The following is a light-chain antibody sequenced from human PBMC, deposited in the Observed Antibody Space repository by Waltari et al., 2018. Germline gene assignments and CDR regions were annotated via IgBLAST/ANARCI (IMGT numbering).Light chain of an antibody. V-gene: IGLV2-11*01. Sequence: QSALTQPRSVSGSPGQSVTISCTGTSSDVGGFNYVSWYQQYPGKGPKRMIYDVSKRATGVPDLFSGSKSGNTAYLSISGLQAEDEVDYYCCSYAGSYTPLVFGGGTKLTVL. CDR2: DVS. CDR1: SSDVGGFNY. CDR3: CSYAGSYTPLV. J-gene: IGLJ3*02.